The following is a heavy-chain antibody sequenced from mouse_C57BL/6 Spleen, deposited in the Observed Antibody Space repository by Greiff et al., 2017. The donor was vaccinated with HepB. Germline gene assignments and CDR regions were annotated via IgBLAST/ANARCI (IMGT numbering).Heavy chain of an antibody. Sequence: VQLQQPGAELVKPGASVKLSCKASGYTFTSYWMQWVKQRPGQGLEWIGEIDPSDSYTNYNQKFKGKATLTVDTSSSTAYMQLSSLTSEDSAVYYCARRGLLLPLDYWGQGTTLTVSS. CDR3: ARRGLLLPLDY. CDR1: GYTFTSYW. D-gene: IGHD2-3*01. J-gene: IGHJ2*01. V-gene: IGHV1-50*01. CDR2: IDPSDSYT.